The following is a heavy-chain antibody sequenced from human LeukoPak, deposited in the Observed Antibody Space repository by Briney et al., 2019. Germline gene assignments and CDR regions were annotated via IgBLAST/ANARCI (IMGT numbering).Heavy chain of an antibody. CDR1: GYSISSGYY. D-gene: IGHD3-9*01. Sequence: PSETLSLTCTVSGYSISSGYYWGWIRQPPGKGLEWIGSIYHSGSTYYNPSLESRVTISVDTSKNQFSLKLSSVTAADTAVYYCAREGLRYFGLESGWFDPWGQGTLVTVSS. CDR3: AREGLRYFGLESGWFDP. J-gene: IGHJ5*02. V-gene: IGHV4-38-2*02. CDR2: IYHSGST.